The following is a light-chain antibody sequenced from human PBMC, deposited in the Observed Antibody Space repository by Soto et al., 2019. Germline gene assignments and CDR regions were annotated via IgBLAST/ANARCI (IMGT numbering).Light chain of an antibody. Sequence: DIQMTQSPSTLSESVGDRVTITCRASQSISSWLSWYQQKPGKAPKLLIYKASSLESGVPSRFSGSGSGTEFHLTISSLQPDDFAPYYCQEYNSYPWTFGQGTKVEIK. J-gene: IGKJ1*01. CDR2: KAS. CDR1: QSISSW. V-gene: IGKV1-5*03. CDR3: QEYNSYPWT.